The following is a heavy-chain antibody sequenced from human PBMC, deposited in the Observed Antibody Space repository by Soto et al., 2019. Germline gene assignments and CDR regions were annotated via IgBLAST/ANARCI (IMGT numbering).Heavy chain of an antibody. Sequence: QVQLQESGPGLVKPSQTLSLTCTVSGGSISSGGYYWSWIRQHPGKGLEWIGYIYYSGSTYYNPSLKTRVTTSVDTSKNQFSLKLISVTAADTAVYYCARERATVTNNWFDPWGQGTLVTVSS. D-gene: IGHD4-17*01. CDR3: ARERATVTNNWFDP. V-gene: IGHV4-31*03. J-gene: IGHJ5*02. CDR2: IYYSGST. CDR1: GGSISSGGYY.